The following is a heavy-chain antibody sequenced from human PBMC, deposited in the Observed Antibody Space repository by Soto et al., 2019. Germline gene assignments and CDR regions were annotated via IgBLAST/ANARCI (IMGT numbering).Heavy chain of an antibody. Sequence: QVQLVQSGAEAKKPGTSLKVSCKASGYTFSDYYIHWVRQAPGQGLEWMGWIDADSGETKYAQNLQGWVTMTRDRCINTVYMELSRLRSDDTAVYYCARTPNNGRAGVYGMDAWGQGTTVTLSS. V-gene: IGHV1-2*04. CDR1: GYTFSDYY. CDR2: IDADSGET. D-gene: IGHD1-26*01. J-gene: IGHJ6*02. CDR3: ARTPNNGRAGVYGMDA.